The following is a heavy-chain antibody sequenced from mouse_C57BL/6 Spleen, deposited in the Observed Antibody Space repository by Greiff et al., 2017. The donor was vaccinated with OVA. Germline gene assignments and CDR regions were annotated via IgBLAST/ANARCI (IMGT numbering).Heavy chain of an antibody. V-gene: IGHV1-52*01. CDR2: IDPSDSET. J-gene: IGHJ4*01. Sequence: QVQLKQPGAELVRPGSSVKLSCKASGYTFTSYWMHWVKQRPIQGLEWIGNIDPSDSETHYNQKFKDKATLTVDKSSSTAYMQLSSLTSEDSAVYYCASGCCLYAMVYWGQGTSVTVSS. CDR1: GYTFTSYW. CDR3: ASGCCLYAMVY.